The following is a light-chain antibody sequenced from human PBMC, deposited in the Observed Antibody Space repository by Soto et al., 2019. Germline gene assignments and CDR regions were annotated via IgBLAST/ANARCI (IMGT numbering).Light chain of an antibody. V-gene: IGKV3-11*01. J-gene: IGKJ2*01. CDR1: QSVSSY. Sequence: EIVLTQSPVTLSLSPGERATLSCRASQSVSSYLAWYQQKPGQAPRLLIYDASNRATGIPARFSGSGSGTDFTLTISSLESEDFAVYSCQQRSNWPPGYTFGQGTKLEIK. CDR2: DAS. CDR3: QQRSNWPPGYT.